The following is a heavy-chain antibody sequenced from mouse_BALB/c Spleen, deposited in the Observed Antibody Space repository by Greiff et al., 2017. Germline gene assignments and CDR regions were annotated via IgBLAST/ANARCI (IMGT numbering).Heavy chain of an antibody. J-gene: IGHJ3*01. CDR3: AREDWFAY. Sequence: EVQLVESGGGLVKPGGSLKLSCAASGFTFSSYAMSWVRQSPEKRLEWVAEISSGGSYTYYPDTVTGRFTISRDNAKNTLYLEMSSLRSEDTAMYYCAREDWFAYGGQGTLVTVSA. V-gene: IGHV5-9-4*01. CDR2: ISSGGSYT. CDR1: GFTFSSYA.